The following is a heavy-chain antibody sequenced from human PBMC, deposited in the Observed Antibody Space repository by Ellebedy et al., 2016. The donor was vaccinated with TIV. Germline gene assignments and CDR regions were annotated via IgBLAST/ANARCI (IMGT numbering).Heavy chain of an antibody. J-gene: IGHJ6*02. CDR3: ARGSSSPYGAYGMDV. CDR1: GYTFTSYG. CDR2: ISAYNGNT. D-gene: IGHD6-13*01. V-gene: IGHV1-18*04. Sequence: AASVKVSCKASGYTFTSYGISWVRQAPGQGLEWMGWISAYNGNTNYAQKLQGRVTMTTDTSTSTAYMELRSLRSDDTAVYYCARGSSSPYGAYGMDVWGQGTTVTVSS.